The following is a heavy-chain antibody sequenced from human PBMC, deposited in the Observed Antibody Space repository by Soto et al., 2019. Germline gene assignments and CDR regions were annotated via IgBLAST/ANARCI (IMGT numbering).Heavy chain of an antibody. J-gene: IGHJ4*02. D-gene: IGHD6-13*01. CDR2: ISSNGHST. CDR1: GFTFSNYA. V-gene: IGHV3-64*01. Sequence: PGGSLRLSCAASGFTFSNYAMHWVRQAPGKGLEYVSTISSNGHSTDYANSVKGRFTISRDNSMNTLYLQMGSLRAEDMAVYYCARLQAEAGDNDLTFDYWGQGTLVTVSS. CDR3: ARLQAEAGDNDLTFDY.